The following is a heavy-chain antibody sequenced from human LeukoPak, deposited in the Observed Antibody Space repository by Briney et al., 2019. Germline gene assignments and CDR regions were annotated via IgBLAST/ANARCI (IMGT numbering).Heavy chain of an antibody. D-gene: IGHD3-22*01. CDR2: IYYSGST. V-gene: IGHV4-39*01. Sequence: SETLSLTCTVSGGSISSSSYYWGWIRQPPGKGLEWIGSIYYSGSTYYNPSLKSRVTISVDTSKNQFPLKLSSVTAADTAVYYCAREYYDSSGYPHYYFDYWGQGTLVTVSS. CDR1: GGSISSSSYY. J-gene: IGHJ4*02. CDR3: AREYYDSSGYPHYYFDY.